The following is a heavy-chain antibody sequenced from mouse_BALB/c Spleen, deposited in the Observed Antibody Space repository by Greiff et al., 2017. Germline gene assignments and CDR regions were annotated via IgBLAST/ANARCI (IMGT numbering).Heavy chain of an antibody. CDR3: AREASYYRYAMDY. CDR2: IYYSGTI. V-gene: IGHV3-5*02. Sequence: VQLKESGPGLVKPSQTVSLTCTVTGISITTGNYRWSWIRQFPGNKLEWIGYIYYSGTITYNPSLTSRTTITRDTSKNQFFLEMNSLTAEDTATYYCAREASYYRYAMDYWGQGTSVTVSS. J-gene: IGHJ4*01. D-gene: IGHD2-14*01. CDR1: GISITTGNYR.